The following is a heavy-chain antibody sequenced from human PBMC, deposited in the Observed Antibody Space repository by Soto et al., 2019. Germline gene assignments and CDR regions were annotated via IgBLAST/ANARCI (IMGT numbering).Heavy chain of an antibody. CDR3: AKTMIVVLIDWFDP. D-gene: IGHD3-22*01. CDR2: IYYSGST. CDR1: GGSISSGDYY. Sequence: SETLSLTCTVSGGSISSGDYYWSWISQPPGKGLDWIGYIYYSGSTYYNPSLKSRVTISVDTSKNQFSLKLSSVTAADTAVYYCAKTMIVVLIDWFDPWGQGTLVTVSS. V-gene: IGHV4-30-4*01. J-gene: IGHJ5*02.